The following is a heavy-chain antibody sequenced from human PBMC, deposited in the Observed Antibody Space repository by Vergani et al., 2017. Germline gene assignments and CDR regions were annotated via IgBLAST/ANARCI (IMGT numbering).Heavy chain of an antibody. J-gene: IGHJ6*02. CDR2: ISAYNGNT. D-gene: IGHD5-12*01. V-gene: IGHV1-18*01. CDR3: ARGGDSGYDYDPSLGYYYYGMDV. CDR1: GGTFSSYT. Sequence: QVQLVQSGAEVKKPGSSVKVSCKASGGTFSSYTISWVRQAPGQGLEWMGWISAYNGNTNYAQKLQGRVTMTTDTSTSTAYMELRSLRSDDTAVYYCARGGDSGYDYDPSLGYYYYGMDVWGQGTTVTVSS.